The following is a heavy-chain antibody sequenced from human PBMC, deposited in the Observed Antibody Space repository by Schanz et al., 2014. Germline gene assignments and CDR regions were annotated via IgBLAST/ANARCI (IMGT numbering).Heavy chain of an antibody. CDR1: GFTFGAYT. J-gene: IGHJ3*01. CDR3: ARDEGRDGYNLAFDV. Sequence: EVQLVESGGGLVKPGGSLRLSCVTSGFTFGAYTMNWVRQAPGKGLEWVSTVYMSAASTRYADSVKGRFIISRDSSKNTLFLQMNSLRPEDTALYFCARDEGRDGYNLAFDVWGQGTMVTVSS. CDR2: VYMSAAST. V-gene: IGHV3-23*04. D-gene: IGHD5-12*01.